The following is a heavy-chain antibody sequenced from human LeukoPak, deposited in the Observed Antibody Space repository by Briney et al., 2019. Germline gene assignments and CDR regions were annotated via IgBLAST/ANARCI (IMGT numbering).Heavy chain of an antibody. Sequence: WASVKVSCKASGYTFTSYYMHWVRQAPGQGLEWMGIINPSGGSTSYAQKFQGRVTMTEDTSTDTAYMELNSLSSEDTAVYYCSSSGVEEWQGLHFWGQGTLVTVSS. CDR3: SSSGVEEWQGLHF. V-gene: IGHV1-46*03. CDR1: GYTFTSYY. CDR2: INPSGGST. J-gene: IGHJ4*02. D-gene: IGHD3-3*01.